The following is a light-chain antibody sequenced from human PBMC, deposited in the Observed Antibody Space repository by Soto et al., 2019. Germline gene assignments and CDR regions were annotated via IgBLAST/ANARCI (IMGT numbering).Light chain of an antibody. CDR2: EVS. Sequence: QSVLTQPASVSGSPGQSITISCTGTSSDVGSYNPVSWYQQHPGKAPKLMIYEVSKRPSGVSNRFSGSKSGNTASLTISGLQAEDEADYYCCSYAGSIYVFGTGTKVTVL. CDR1: SSDVGSYNP. CDR3: CSYAGSIYV. J-gene: IGLJ1*01. V-gene: IGLV2-23*02.